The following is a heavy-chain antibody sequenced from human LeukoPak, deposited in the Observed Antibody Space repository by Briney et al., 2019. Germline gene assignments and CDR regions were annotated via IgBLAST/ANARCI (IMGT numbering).Heavy chain of an antibody. CDR1: GFTFAKQA. Sequence: GGSLRLSCAASGFTFAKQAMDWVRQAPGKGLEWVAVISSDGRNTYYADSVRGRFTISRDNSRNIVFLQMNSLRIDDTALYYCARVEGAAAGSGLDFDLWGQGTLVTVSS. CDR3: ARVEGAAAGSGLDFDL. CDR2: ISSDGRNT. V-gene: IGHV3-30*04. D-gene: IGHD6-13*01. J-gene: IGHJ4*02.